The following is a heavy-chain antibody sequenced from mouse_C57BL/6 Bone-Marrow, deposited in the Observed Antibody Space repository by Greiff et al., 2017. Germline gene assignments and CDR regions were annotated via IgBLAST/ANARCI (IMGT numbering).Heavy chain of an antibody. CDR3: ARSYNAMDY. Sequence: VQLKESGPGLVKPSQSLSLTCSVTGYSITSGYYWNWIRQFPGNKLEWMGYISYDGSNNYNPSLKNRISITRDTSKNQFFLKLNSVITEDTATYYCARSYNAMDYWGQGTSVTVSS. V-gene: IGHV3-6*01. J-gene: IGHJ4*01. CDR1: GYSITSGYY. CDR2: ISYDGSN. D-gene: IGHD1-3*01.